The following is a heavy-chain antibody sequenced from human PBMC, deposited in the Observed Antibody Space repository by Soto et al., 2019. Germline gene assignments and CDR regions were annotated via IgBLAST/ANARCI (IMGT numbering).Heavy chain of an antibody. D-gene: IGHD4-17*01. CDR2: ISYDGSNK. Sequence: GGSLRLSCAASGFTFSSYGMRWVRQAPGKGLEWVAVISYDGSNKYYADSVKGRFTISRDNSKNTLYLQMNSLRAEDTAVYYCAKANYGDYYWFDPWGQGTLVTVSS. J-gene: IGHJ5*02. CDR3: AKANYGDYYWFDP. CDR1: GFTFSSYG. V-gene: IGHV3-30*18.